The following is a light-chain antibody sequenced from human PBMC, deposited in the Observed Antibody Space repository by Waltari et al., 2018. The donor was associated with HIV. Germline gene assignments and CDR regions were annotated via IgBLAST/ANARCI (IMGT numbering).Light chain of an antibody. CDR2: GAS. CDR1: KSVSSN. V-gene: IGKV3-15*01. CDR3: QQYNNWPPLT. J-gene: IGKJ4*01. Sequence: EIVVTQSPATLSVSPGDGATLSCRASKSVSSNLAWYQQIPGQAHSLLIYGASTRATGIPARFSGSGSGTEFTLTISSLPSEDFAVYYCQQYNNWPPLTFGGGTEVEIK.